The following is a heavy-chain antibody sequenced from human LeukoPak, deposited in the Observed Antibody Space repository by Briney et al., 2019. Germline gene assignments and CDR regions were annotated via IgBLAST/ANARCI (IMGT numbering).Heavy chain of an antibody. J-gene: IGHJ6*02. Sequence: ASVKVSCKASGYTFTCYYMHWVRQAPGQGLEWMGWINPNSGGTNYAQKFQGWVTMTRDTSISTAYMELSRLRSDDTAVYYCARGGYDFWSGYFLGKNYYGMDVWGQGTTVTVSS. CDR3: ARGGYDFWSGYFLGKNYYGMDV. V-gene: IGHV1-2*04. D-gene: IGHD3-3*01. CDR2: INPNSGGT. CDR1: GYTFTCYY.